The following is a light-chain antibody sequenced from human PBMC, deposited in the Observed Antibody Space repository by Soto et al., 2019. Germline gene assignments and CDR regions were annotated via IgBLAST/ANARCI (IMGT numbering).Light chain of an antibody. V-gene: IGKV1-13*02. J-gene: IGKJ5*01. CDR1: QGISSA. CDR3: QQFNSYPL. CDR2: DAS. Sequence: AIQLTQSPSSLSASVGDRVTITCRASQGISSALAWYQQKPGKAPKLLIYDASSLESGVPSRFSGSGSGTDFTLTISILQPEDFATYYCQQFNSYPLFGQGTRLEIK.